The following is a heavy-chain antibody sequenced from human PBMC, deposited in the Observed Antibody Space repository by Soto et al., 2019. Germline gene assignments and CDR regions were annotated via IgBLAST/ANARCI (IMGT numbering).Heavy chain of an antibody. CDR2: ISSSSSYI. V-gene: IGHV3-21*01. D-gene: IGHD6-6*01. J-gene: IGHJ5*02. CDR3: ARGGVQQVVPLYNWFDP. CDR1: GFTFSSYS. Sequence: GGSLRLSCAASGFTFSSYSMHWVRQAPGKGLEWVSSISSSSSYIYYADSLKGRFTISRDNAKNSLHLQVNSLRAEDTAVYYCARGGVQQVVPLYNWFDPWGQGTLVTVSS.